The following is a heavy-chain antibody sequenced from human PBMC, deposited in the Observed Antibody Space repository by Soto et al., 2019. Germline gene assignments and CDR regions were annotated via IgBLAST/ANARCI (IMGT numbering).Heavy chain of an antibody. Sequence: AGSLRLSCAASGFTFSSYWMSWVRQAQGKGLEWVANIKQDGSEKYYVDSVKGRFTISRDNAKNSLYLQMNSLRAEDTAVYYCAREQLRFLEVYFDYWGQGTLVTVSS. CDR3: AREQLRFLEVYFDY. CDR2: IKQDGSEK. V-gene: IGHV3-7*01. J-gene: IGHJ4*02. CDR1: GFTFSSYW. D-gene: IGHD3-3*01.